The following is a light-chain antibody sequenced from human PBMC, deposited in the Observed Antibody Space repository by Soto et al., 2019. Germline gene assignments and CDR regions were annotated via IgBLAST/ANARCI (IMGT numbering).Light chain of an antibody. Sequence: EIVLTQSPATPSSSPGERATLSCRASQSVSSSYLAWYQQKPGQAPRLLIYGASSRATGIPDRFSGSGSGTDFTLTISRLESEDFAVYYCQQYGSSPWTFGQGTKVDIK. CDR3: QQYGSSPWT. CDR2: GAS. J-gene: IGKJ1*01. CDR1: QSVSSSY. V-gene: IGKV3-20*01.